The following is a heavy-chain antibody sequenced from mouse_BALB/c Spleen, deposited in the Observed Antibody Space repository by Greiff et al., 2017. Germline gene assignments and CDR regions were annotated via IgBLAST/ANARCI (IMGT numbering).Heavy chain of an antibody. Sequence: VQVVESGPGLVAPSQSLSITCTASGFSLTGYGVNWVRQPPGKGLEWLGMIWGDGSTDYNSAHNSRLSISKDNSKSQVFLKMNSLQTDDTARYYCARDDYAYYYAMDYWGQGTSVTVSS. CDR3: ARDDYAYYYAMDY. J-gene: IGHJ4*01. CDR1: GFSLTGYG. CDR2: IWGDGST. V-gene: IGHV2-6-7*01. D-gene: IGHD2-4*01.